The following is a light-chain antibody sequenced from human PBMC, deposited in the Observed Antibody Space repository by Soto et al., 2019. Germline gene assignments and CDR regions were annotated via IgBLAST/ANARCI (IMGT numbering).Light chain of an antibody. Sequence: EIVLTQSPATLSLSPGERATLSCRASQSVSSDLAWYQQKPGQAPRLLIYDASNRATGIPARFSGSGSGTDFTLNISGLEPEDFGVYYCQQRRNWPFTFAGGTKVDIK. J-gene: IGKJ4*01. CDR3: QQRRNWPFT. V-gene: IGKV3-11*01. CDR1: QSVSSD. CDR2: DAS.